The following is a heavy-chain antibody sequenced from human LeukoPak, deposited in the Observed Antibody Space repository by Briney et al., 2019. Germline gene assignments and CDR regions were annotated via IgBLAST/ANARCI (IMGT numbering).Heavy chain of an antibody. CDR3: ARGGWADWVPCDY. V-gene: IGHV4-4*07. D-gene: IGHD3-9*01. Sequence: SETLSLTCTVSGGSISNYYWNWIRQPAGKGLEWIGRIYSNGNTNYNPSLTSRVTMSLDTSKNQVSLKVYSMTAANTAVYFCARGGWADWVPCDYWGQGTLVTVSS. CDR2: IYSNGNT. J-gene: IGHJ4*02. CDR1: GGSISNYY.